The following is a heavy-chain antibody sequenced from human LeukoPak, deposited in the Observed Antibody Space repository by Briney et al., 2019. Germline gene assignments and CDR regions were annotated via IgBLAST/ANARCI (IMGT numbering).Heavy chain of an antibody. V-gene: IGHV4-59*08. CDR2: IYYSGST. CDR3: ARRDDSSGYHKIFDY. CDR1: GGSISSYY. Sequence: SSETLSLTCTVSGGSISSYYWSWIRQPPGKGLEWIGNIYYSGSTNYNPSLKSRVTISVDTSKNQFSLKLSSVTAADTAVYFCARRDDSSGYHKIFDYWGPGTLVTVSS. D-gene: IGHD3-22*01. J-gene: IGHJ4*02.